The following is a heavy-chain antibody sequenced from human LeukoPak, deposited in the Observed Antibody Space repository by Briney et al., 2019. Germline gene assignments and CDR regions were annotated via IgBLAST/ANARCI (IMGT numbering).Heavy chain of an antibody. Sequence: PGGSLRLSCEASGFSFRYYAMTGVRQAPGKGLEWVSPISGSISGSDTTTYYADSVRGRFTISRDKSKNTLYLQMNSATDEDTAVYFCAKGELDFYYYMDVWGNGTKVTVSS. CDR1: GFSFRYYA. V-gene: IGHV3-23*01. CDR2: ISGSISGSDTTT. J-gene: IGHJ6*03. CDR3: AKGELDFYYYMDV.